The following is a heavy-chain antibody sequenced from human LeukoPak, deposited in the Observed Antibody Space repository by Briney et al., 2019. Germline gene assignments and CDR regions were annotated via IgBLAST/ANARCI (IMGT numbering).Heavy chain of an antibody. CDR1: GYTFTSYG. V-gene: IGHV1-18*01. CDR3: ARYPGMGLVGWFDP. Sequence: ASVKVSSKASGYTFTSYGISWVRQAPGQGLEWMAWISAYNGNTNYAQKLQGRVTMTTDTSTSTAYMELRSLRSDDTAVYYCARYPGMGLVGWFDPWGQGTLVTVSS. J-gene: IGHJ5*02. D-gene: IGHD1-26*01. CDR2: ISAYNGNT.